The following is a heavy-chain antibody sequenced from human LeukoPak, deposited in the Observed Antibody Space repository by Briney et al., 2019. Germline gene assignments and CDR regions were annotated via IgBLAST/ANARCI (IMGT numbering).Heavy chain of an antibody. V-gene: IGHV3-64D*06. J-gene: IGHJ4*02. CDR1: GFTFSNYA. CDR2: ISSNGGST. CDR3: VKYDYGDRAYDY. Sequence: XGSLRLSCSASGFTFSNYAMHWVRQAPGKGLEYVSAISSNGGSTYYADSVKGRFTISRDNSKNTLHLQMSSLRAEDTAVYYCVKYDYGDRAYDYWGQGTLVTVSS. D-gene: IGHD4-17*01.